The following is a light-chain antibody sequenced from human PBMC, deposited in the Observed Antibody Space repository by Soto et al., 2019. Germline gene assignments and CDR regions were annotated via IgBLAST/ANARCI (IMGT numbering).Light chain of an antibody. V-gene: IGKV3-20*01. CDR2: DAS. CDR3: QQYGRSPFT. CDR1: QSVSSSY. J-gene: IGKJ3*01. Sequence: EIVLTQSPGTLSLSPGERATLSCRASQSVSSSYLAWYQQKPGQAPRLLIYDASSRATGIPDRFSGSGSGTDFTLTIIRLEPEDFAVYYCQQYGRSPFTFGHGTKVDIK.